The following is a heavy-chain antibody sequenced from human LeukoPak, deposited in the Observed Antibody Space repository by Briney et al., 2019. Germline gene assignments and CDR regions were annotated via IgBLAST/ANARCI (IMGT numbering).Heavy chain of an antibody. CDR1: GFTFSSYG. CDR2: ISYDGSNK. CDR3: AKESEPTYYYDSSGYQRGFDY. D-gene: IGHD3-22*01. V-gene: IGHV3-30*18. J-gene: IGHJ4*02. Sequence: GGAPRLSCAASGFTFSSYGMHWGRQAPGKGLGWVAVISYDGSNKYYADSVKGRFTISGDNSKNTLYLQMNSLRAEDTAVYYCAKESEPTYYYDSSGYQRGFDYWGQGTLVTVSS.